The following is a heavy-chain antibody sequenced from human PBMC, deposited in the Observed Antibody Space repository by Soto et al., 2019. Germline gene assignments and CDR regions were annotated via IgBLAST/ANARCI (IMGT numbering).Heavy chain of an antibody. D-gene: IGHD3-22*01. CDR3: ARGRYYDSSLSDY. CDR1: GFTFSYYS. V-gene: IGHV3-21*01. Sequence: PGGSLRLSCAASGFTFSYYSMIWARQAPGKGLEWVSSISSSGSYIYYADSVNGRFTISRDNAENSLYLQMNSLRVEDTAVYYCARGRYYDSSLSDYWGQGTLVTVSS. J-gene: IGHJ4*02. CDR2: ISSSGSYI.